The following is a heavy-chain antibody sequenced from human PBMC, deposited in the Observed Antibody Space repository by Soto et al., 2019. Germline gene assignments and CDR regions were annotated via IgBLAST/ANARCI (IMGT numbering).Heavy chain of an antibody. V-gene: IGHV1-69*13. CDR3: ARVTPPVEDRARGTDSDYYHGMDV. Sequence: ASVKISCKASGGTFSSFAISCVRQAPGQGLAWMGGIIPIFGTANYAQKFQGSVTITADEYTSTASMELSSTRSEDTAVYYCARVTPPVEDRARGTDSDYYHGMDVWGQGTTVTVSS. J-gene: IGHJ6*02. CDR2: IIPIFGTA. CDR1: GGTFSSFA. D-gene: IGHD5-18*01.